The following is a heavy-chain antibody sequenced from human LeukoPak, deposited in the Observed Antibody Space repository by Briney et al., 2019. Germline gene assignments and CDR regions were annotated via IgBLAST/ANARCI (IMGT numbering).Heavy chain of an antibody. J-gene: IGHJ4*02. Sequence: ASVKVSCKASGGTFSSYAISWVRQAPGQGLEWMGRIIPILGITNYAQNFQGRVTITADESTSTAYMELSSLRSEDTAVYYCARVPVRYYDFWSGYPDFDYWGQGTLVTVSS. D-gene: IGHD3-3*01. CDR2: IIPILGIT. CDR3: ARVPVRYYDFWSGYPDFDY. V-gene: IGHV1-69*04. CDR1: GGTFSSYA.